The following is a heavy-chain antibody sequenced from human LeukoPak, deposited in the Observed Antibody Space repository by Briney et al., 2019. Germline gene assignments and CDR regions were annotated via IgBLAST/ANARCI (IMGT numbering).Heavy chain of an antibody. CDR1: GFTFSSYW. Sequence: GGSLRLSCAASGFTFSSYWMSWVRQAPGKGLEWVANIKQDGSEKYYVDSVKGRLTISRDNAKNSLYLQMNSLRAEDTAVYYCARDVGNDYGYAFDIWGQGTMVTVSS. CDR2: IKQDGSEK. J-gene: IGHJ3*02. V-gene: IGHV3-7*01. CDR3: ARDVGNDYGYAFDI. D-gene: IGHD4-17*01.